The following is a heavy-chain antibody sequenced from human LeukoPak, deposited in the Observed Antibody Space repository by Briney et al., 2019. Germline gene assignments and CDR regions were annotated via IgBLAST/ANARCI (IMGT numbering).Heavy chain of an antibody. D-gene: IGHD4-11*01. CDR3: AKAYRKSWFDP. J-gene: IGHJ5*02. Sequence: GGSLRLSCAASGFTFDDYAMHWVRQAPGKGLEWVSGISWNSGSIGYADSVKGRFTISRNNAKNSLYLQMNSLRAEDTALYYCAKAYRKSWFDPWGQGTLVTVSS. CDR2: ISWNSGSI. CDR1: GFTFDDYA. V-gene: IGHV3-9*01.